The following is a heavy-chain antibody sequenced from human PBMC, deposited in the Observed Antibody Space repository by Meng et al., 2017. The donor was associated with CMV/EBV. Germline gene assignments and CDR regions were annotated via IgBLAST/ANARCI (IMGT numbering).Heavy chain of an antibody. D-gene: IGHD6-13*01. V-gene: IGHV3-23*01. CDR1: GFTFRNYA. CDR2: ISGSAGTT. CDR3: AKDLSITTAGSPLDY. Sequence: GFTFRNYAMSWVRQAPGKGLERVSTISGSAGTTYYADSVKSRFTISRDNSKNTLSLQMNSLRAEDTAVYYCAKDLSITTAGSPLDYWGQGTLVTVSS. J-gene: IGHJ4*02.